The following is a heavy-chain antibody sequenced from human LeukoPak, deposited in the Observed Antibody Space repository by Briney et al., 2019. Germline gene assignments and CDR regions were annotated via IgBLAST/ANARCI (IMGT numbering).Heavy chain of an antibody. V-gene: IGHV1-18*01. Sequence: ASVKVSCKASGYTFTSYGISWVRQAPGQGLEWMGWISAYNGNTNYAQKLQGRVTMTTDTSTSTAYMELRSLRSDDTAVYYCARKIAVAALYYYYGMDVWGQGTTVTVSS. CDR1: GYTFTSYG. CDR2: ISAYNGNT. D-gene: IGHD6-19*01. CDR3: ARKIAVAALYYYYGMDV. J-gene: IGHJ6*02.